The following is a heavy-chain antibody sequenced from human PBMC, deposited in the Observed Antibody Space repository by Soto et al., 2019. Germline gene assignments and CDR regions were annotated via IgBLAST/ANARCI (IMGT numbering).Heavy chain of an antibody. J-gene: IGHJ4*02. CDR1: GGSISSSSYY. CDR3: ARLSLRGGYSSVRDY. Sequence: SETLSLTCTVSGGSISSSSYYWGWIRQPPGKGLEWIGSIYYSGSTYYNPSLKSRVTISVDTSKNQFSLKLSSVTAADTAVYYCARLSLRGGYSSVRDYWGQGTLVTVSS. D-gene: IGHD6-19*01. V-gene: IGHV4-39*01. CDR2: IYYSGST.